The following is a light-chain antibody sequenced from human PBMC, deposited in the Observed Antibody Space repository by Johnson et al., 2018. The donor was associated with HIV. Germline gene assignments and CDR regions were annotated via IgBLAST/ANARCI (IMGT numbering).Light chain of an antibody. J-gene: IGLJ1*01. CDR3: ATWDSSLSTYV. CDR2: ENN. Sequence: QSVLTQPPSVSAAPGQKVTISCSGSSSNIGNNFVSWYQQLPGRAPKLLIYENNKRPSGIPDRFSGSKSGTSVTLAITGLQTGDEADYYCATWDSSLSTYVFGSGTKVTVL. CDR1: SSNIGNNF. V-gene: IGLV1-51*02.